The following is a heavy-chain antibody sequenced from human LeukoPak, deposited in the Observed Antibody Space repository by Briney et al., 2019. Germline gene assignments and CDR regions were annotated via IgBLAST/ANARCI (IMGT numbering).Heavy chain of an antibody. CDR1: GYTFTGYY. CDR3: ARTVEVKDAFDY. D-gene: IGHD2-21*01. V-gene: IGHV1-2*02. Sequence: ASVKVSCKASGYTFTGYYMHWVRQAPGQGLEWMGWINPNSGGTNYAQKFQGRVTMTRDKSISTAYLQWSSLKASDTAMYYCARTVEVKDAFDYWGQGTLVTVSS. J-gene: IGHJ4*02. CDR2: INPNSGGT.